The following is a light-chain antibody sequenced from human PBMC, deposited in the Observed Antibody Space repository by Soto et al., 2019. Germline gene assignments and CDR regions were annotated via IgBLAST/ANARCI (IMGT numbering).Light chain of an antibody. CDR1: QSISTN. V-gene: IGKV3-15*01. CDR2: DAS. CDR3: QQYNNWPPLT. Sequence: EIVMTQSPATVSVSPGERATLSCRASQSISTNVAWYQQKPGQALRLLIYDASTRATGISTRFSGSGSGTEFTLTISSLQSEDFALYYCQQYNNWPPLTFGGGTKVEI. J-gene: IGKJ4*01.